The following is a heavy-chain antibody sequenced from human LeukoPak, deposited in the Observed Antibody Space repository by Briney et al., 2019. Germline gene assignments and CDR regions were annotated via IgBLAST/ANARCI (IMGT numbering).Heavy chain of an antibody. J-gene: IGHJ4*02. D-gene: IGHD6-13*01. CDR3: ARDSSSWYFGY. Sequence: GGSLRLSCAASGFTVSGNYMTWVRQAPGKGLECVSVIYSGGSTYYADSVEGRFTISRDNSKNTLYLHMNSLRAEDTAVYYCARDSSSWYFGYWGQGTLVTVSS. V-gene: IGHV3-66*01. CDR2: IYSGGST. CDR1: GFTVSGNY.